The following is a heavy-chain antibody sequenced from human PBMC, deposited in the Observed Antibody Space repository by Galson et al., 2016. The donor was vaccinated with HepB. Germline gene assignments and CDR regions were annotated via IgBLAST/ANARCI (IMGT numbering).Heavy chain of an antibody. Sequence: SVKVSCKVSGDTLTELSMHWVRQAPGKGLEWMGAFDPEDGETIYAQTFQGRVTMTEDTSTDTAYMELSSLRSEDTAVYYCATEDSGGETLWGQGTMVTVSS. D-gene: IGHD3-16*01. CDR2: FDPEDGET. J-gene: IGHJ3*01. CDR1: GDTLTELS. V-gene: IGHV1-24*01. CDR3: ATEDSGGETL.